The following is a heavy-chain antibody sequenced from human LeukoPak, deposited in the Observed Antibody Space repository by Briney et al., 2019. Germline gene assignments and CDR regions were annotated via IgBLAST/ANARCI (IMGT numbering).Heavy chain of an antibody. D-gene: IGHD6-19*01. CDR1: GFTFSSYW. V-gene: IGHV3-74*01. J-gene: IGHJ4*02. CDR3: AKHPRSGWSEAYFDY. Sequence: GGSLRLSCAASGFTFSSYWMHWVRQAPGKGLVWVSRINSDGSSTSYADSVKGRFTISRDNSKNTLYMQMNSLRAEDTAVYYCAKHPRSGWSEAYFDYWGQGTLVTVSS. CDR2: INSDGSST.